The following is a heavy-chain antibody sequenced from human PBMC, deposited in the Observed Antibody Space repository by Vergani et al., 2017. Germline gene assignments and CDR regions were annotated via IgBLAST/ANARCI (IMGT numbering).Heavy chain of an antibody. J-gene: IGHJ4*02. CDR3: AKDTYYYDSSGYWIPDY. D-gene: IGHD3-22*01. Sequence: EVQLVESGGGLVQPGRSLRLSCAASGFTFDDYAMHWVRQAPGKGLEWVSGISWNSGSIGYADSVKGRFTISRDNSKNTLYLQMNSLRAKDTAVYYCAKDTYYYDSSGYWIPDYWGQGTLVTVSS. CDR1: GFTFDDYA. CDR2: ISWNSGSI. V-gene: IGHV3-9*01.